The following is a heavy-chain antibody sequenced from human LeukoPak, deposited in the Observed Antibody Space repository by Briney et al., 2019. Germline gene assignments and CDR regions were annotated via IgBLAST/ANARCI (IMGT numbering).Heavy chain of an antibody. D-gene: IGHD2-2*01. J-gene: IGHJ5*02. CDR3: ARELACSSTSCPNWFDP. CDR1: GGSISSYY. V-gene: IGHV4-59*01. CDR2: IYYSGST. Sequence: SETLSLTCTVSGGSISSYYWSWIWQPPGKGLEWIGYIYYSGSTNYNPSLKSRVTISVDTSKNQFSLKLSSVTAADTAVYYCARELACSSTSCPNWFDPWGQGTLVTVSS.